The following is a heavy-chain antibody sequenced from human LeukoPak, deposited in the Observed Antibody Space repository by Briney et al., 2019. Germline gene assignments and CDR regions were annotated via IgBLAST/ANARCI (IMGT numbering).Heavy chain of an antibody. V-gene: IGHV4-61*02. Sequence: SQTLSLTCTVSGGSISSGSYYWSWIRQPAGKGLEWIGRIYTSGSTNYNPSLKSRVTILVDTSKNQFSLKLSSVTAADTAVYYCAREGYSSSSRWGYWGQGTLVTVSS. CDR2: IYTSGST. D-gene: IGHD6-6*01. CDR1: GGSISSGSYY. CDR3: AREGYSSSSRWGY. J-gene: IGHJ4*02.